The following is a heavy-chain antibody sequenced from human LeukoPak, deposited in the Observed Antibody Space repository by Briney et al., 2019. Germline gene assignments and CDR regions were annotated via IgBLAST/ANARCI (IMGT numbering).Heavy chain of an antibody. V-gene: IGHV3-15*01. Sequence: AGSLRVSCAASGFTFRNAWMTWVRQAPGKGLEWVGRLKSKTDGGTTDYAAPVKGRFTISRDDSKNTLYLQMNSLKTEDTAVYYCTRAVPPYCGGDCYSASDYWGQGTLVTVSS. CDR3: TRAVPPYCGGDCYSASDY. CDR2: LKSKTDGGTT. D-gene: IGHD2-21*02. CDR1: GFTFRNAW. J-gene: IGHJ4*02.